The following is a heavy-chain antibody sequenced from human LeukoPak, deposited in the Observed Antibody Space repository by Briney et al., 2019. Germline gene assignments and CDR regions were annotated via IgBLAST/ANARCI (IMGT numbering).Heavy chain of an antibody. Sequence: SETLSLTCTVSGGSISSGGYYWSWIRQHPGKGLEWIGHIYYSGSTYYNPSLKSRVTISVDTSKNQFSLKLSSVTAADTAVYYCARSRRPYGDYVDYFDYWGQGTLVTVSS. D-gene: IGHD4-17*01. CDR1: GGSISSGGYY. CDR2: IYYSGST. J-gene: IGHJ4*02. V-gene: IGHV4-31*03. CDR3: ARSRRPYGDYVDYFDY.